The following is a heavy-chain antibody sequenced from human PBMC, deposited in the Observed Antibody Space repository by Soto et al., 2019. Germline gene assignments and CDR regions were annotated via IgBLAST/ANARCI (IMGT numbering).Heavy chain of an antibody. J-gene: IGHJ6*02. CDR3: ARVVGGYYYGMEV. CDR1: GGSISSSNW. CDR2: IYHSGST. D-gene: IGHD2-2*01. V-gene: IGHV4-4*02. Sequence: QVQLQESGPGLVKPSGTLSLTCAVSGGSISSSNWWSWVRQPPGKGLEWIGEIYHSGSTNYNPSPXXRXXVSVDKSKNQLSLKLSSVPAADPAVYYCARVVGGYYYGMEVWGQGTTVTVSS.